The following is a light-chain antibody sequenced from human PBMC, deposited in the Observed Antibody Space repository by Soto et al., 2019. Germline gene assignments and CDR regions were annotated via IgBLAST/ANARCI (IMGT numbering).Light chain of an antibody. J-gene: IGLJ1*01. CDR3: AAWDDSLNGSYV. CDR2: SNN. V-gene: IGLV1-44*01. Sequence: QSVLTQPPSASGTPGRRVTISSSGSSSNIGSNTVNWYQQLPGTAPKLLIYSNNQRPSGVPDRFSGSKSGTSASLAISGLQSEDEADYYCAAWDDSLNGSYVFGTGTKVTVL. CDR1: SSNIGSNT.